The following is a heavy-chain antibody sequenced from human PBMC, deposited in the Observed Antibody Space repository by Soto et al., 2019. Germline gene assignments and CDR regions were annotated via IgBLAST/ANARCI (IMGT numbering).Heavy chain of an antibody. CDR1: GFTFDDYT. CDR2: ISWDGGST. J-gene: IGHJ3*02. Sequence: LRLSCAASGFTFDDYTMHWVRQAPGKGLEWVSLISWDGGSTYYADSVKGRFTISRDNSKNSLYLQMNSLRTEDTALYYCAKDTPDHDAFDIWGQGTMVTVSS. CDR3: AKDTPDHDAFDI. V-gene: IGHV3-43*01.